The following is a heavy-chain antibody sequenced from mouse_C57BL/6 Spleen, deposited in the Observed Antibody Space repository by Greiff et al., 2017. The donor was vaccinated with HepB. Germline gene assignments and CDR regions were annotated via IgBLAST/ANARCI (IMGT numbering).Heavy chain of an antibody. D-gene: IGHD4-1*01. Sequence: ESGPGLVKPSQSLSLTCSVTGYSITSGYYWNWIRQFPGNKLEWMGYISYDGSNNYNPSLKNRISITRDTSKNQFFLKLNSVTTEDTATYYCASGTWHYWGQGTTLTVSS. V-gene: IGHV3-6*01. CDR3: ASGTWHY. CDR2: ISYDGSN. CDR1: GYSITSGYY. J-gene: IGHJ2*01.